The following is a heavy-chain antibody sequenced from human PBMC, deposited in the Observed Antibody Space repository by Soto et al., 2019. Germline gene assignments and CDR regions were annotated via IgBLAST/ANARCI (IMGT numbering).Heavy chain of an antibody. Sequence: SETLSLTCTVSGGSISSGGYYWSLIRQHPGKGLEWIGYIYYSGSTYYNPSLKSRVTISVDTSKNQFSLKLSSVTAADTAVYNCAGGGGYSYGYFDYWGQGTLVTVSS. CDR2: IYYSGST. CDR3: AGGGGYSYGYFDY. V-gene: IGHV4-31*03. CDR1: GGSISSGGYY. D-gene: IGHD5-18*01. J-gene: IGHJ4*02.